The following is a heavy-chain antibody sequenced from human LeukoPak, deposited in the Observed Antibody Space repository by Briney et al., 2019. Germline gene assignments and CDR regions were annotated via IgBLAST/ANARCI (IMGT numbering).Heavy chain of an antibody. CDR1: AFTFSTYT. Sequence: GGSLRLSCTASAFTFSTYTMNWVRQAPGKGLEWVSYISSESSTIYYADSVKGRFTISRDNAKNSLYLQMNSLRAEDTALYYCARTYYGSGSYYNGWFDPWGQGTLVTVSS. CDR3: ARTYYGSGSYYNGWFDP. D-gene: IGHD3-10*01. V-gene: IGHV3-48*04. CDR2: ISSESSTI. J-gene: IGHJ5*02.